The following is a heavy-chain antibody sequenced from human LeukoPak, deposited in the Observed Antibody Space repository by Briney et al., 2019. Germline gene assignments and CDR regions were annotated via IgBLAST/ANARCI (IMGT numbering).Heavy chain of an antibody. Sequence: ASVKVSCKASGGTFSSYAISWVRQAPGQELEWMGGIIPIFGTANYAQKFQGRVTITADESTSTAYMELSSLRSEDTAVYYCARAAAAGPRYYYGMDVWGQGTTVTVSS. V-gene: IGHV1-69*13. D-gene: IGHD6-13*01. CDR3: ARAAAAGPRYYYGMDV. J-gene: IGHJ6*02. CDR2: IIPIFGTA. CDR1: GGTFSSYA.